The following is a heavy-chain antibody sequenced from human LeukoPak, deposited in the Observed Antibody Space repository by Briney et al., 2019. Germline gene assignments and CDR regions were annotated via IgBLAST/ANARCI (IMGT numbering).Heavy chain of an antibody. CDR3: ARIRYYYDSSGYSLDY. D-gene: IGHD3-22*01. V-gene: IGHV1-69*06. CDR2: IIPMIATA. Sequence: ASVKVSCKTTEDTLRNVAFSWVRQAPGQGLEWLGGIIPMIATASYSQKFQGRVSINADKSTNTVYMELSSLKLEDTAVYYCARIRYYYDSSGYSLDYWGQGTLVTVSS. CDR1: EDTLRNVA. J-gene: IGHJ4*02.